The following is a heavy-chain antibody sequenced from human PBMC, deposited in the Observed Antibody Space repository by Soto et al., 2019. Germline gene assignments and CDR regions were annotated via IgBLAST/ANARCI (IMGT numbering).Heavy chain of an antibody. CDR1: GITFSDYG. J-gene: IGHJ4*02. CDR2: VWKDGSNR. Sequence: LRLSFAASGITFSDYGMHWVRQAPGKGLEWVAGVWKDGSNRCYVDSVKGRFTISRDNSKNTLFLQMNSLRDEDTAVYYCAKVPRGSNFGYYNFWGQGTLVTVSS. D-gene: IGHD5-18*01. V-gene: IGHV3-30*18. CDR3: AKVPRGSNFGYYNF.